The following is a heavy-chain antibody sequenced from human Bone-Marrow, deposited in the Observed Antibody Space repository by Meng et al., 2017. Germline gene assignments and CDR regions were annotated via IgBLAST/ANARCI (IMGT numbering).Heavy chain of an antibody. CDR3: ARHGGYCSSTSCYGYYFDY. CDR1: GYSFTSYL. V-gene: IGHV5-51*01. J-gene: IGHJ4*02. Sequence: GESLKISCKGSGYSFTSYLIGWVRQMPGKGLEWMGIIYPGDSDTRYSPSFQGQVTISADKSISTAYLQWSSLKASDTAMYYCARHGGYCSSTSCYGYYFDYWGQGTLVTVSS. CDR2: IYPGDSDT. D-gene: IGHD2-2*01.